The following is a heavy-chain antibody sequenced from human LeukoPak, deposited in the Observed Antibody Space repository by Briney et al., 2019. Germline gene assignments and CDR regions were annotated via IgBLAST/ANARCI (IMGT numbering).Heavy chain of an antibody. J-gene: IGHJ4*02. CDR2: INHSGST. CDR1: GGSFSGYY. V-gene: IGHV4-34*01. Sequence: ASETLSLTCAVYGGSFSGYYWSWIRQPPGKGLEWIGEINHSGSTNYNPSLKSRVTISVDTSKNQFSLKLSSVTAADTAVYCCARASSLRSSTRTPFDYWGQGTLVTVSS. D-gene: IGHD2-2*01. CDR3: ARASSLRSSTRTPFDY.